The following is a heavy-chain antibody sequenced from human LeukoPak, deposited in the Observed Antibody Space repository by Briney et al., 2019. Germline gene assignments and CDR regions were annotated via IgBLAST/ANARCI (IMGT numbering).Heavy chain of an antibody. J-gene: IGHJ4*02. CDR2: LSSDGSTK. CDR1: GFTFSNYG. V-gene: IGHV3-30*18. D-gene: IGHD3-22*01. CDR3: AKDREATMIVGWGGGFIFRPFGS. Sequence: GRSLRLSCAASGFTFSNYGMHWVRQAPGKGLEWVALLSSDGSTKTYADSVRGRFTISRDKSNDTLYLQMDGLRTEDTAVYYCAKDREATMIVGWGGGFIFRPFGSWGQGTPVTVSA.